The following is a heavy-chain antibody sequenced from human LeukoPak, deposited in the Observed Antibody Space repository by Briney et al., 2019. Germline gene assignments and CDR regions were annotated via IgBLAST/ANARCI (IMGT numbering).Heavy chain of an antibody. J-gene: IGHJ6*04. D-gene: IGHD4/OR15-4a*01. Sequence: GRSLRLSCAASGFTFSSYGMHWVRQAPGKGLEWVSGITGSGGSTHYADSVKGRFTISRDNSKNTLFLQMNSLRAEDTAVYYCAKEGIYGANTPMDVWGKGTTVTVSS. CDR3: AKEGIYGANTPMDV. CDR1: GFTFSSYG. CDR2: ITGSGGST. V-gene: IGHV3-23*01.